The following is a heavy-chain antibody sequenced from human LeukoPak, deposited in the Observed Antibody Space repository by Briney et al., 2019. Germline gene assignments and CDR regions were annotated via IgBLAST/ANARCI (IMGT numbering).Heavy chain of an antibody. CDR2: ISYDGSNK. V-gene: IGHV3-30*18. Sequence: GGSLRLSCAASGFTFSSYGMHWVRQAPGKGLERVAVISYDGSNKYYADSVKGRFTISRDNSKNTLYLQMNSLRAEDTAVYYCAKDPLSVTTGFFDYWGQGTLVTVSS. D-gene: IGHD4-17*01. CDR1: GFTFSSYG. CDR3: AKDPLSVTTGFFDY. J-gene: IGHJ4*02.